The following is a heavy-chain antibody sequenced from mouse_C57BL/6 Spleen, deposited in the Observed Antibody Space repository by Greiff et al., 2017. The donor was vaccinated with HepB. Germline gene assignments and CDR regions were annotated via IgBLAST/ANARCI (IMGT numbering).Heavy chain of an antibody. CDR1: GFTFSDYY. Sequence: EVKLVESEGGLVQPGSSMKLSCTASGFTFSDYYMAWVRQVPEKGLEWVANINYDGSSTYYLDSLKSRFIISRDNAKNILYLQMSSLKSEDTATYYCARDDHLVRGFAYWGQGTLVTVSA. V-gene: IGHV5-16*01. D-gene: IGHD2-10*02. CDR3: ARDDHLVRGFAY. CDR2: INYDGSST. J-gene: IGHJ3*01.